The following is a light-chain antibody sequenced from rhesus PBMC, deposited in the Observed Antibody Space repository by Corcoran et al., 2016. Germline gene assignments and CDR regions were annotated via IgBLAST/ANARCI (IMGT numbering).Light chain of an antibody. V-gene: IGLV2-32*02. CDR1: SSDIGGYNY. J-gene: IGLJ6*01. CDR3: SSYAGSNTYV. CDR2: EVS. Sequence: QAALTQPRSVSGSPGQSVTISCPGTSSDIGGYNYVSWYQHHPGTAPKLMIYEVSKRPSGVSDRFSGSKSGNTASLTISGLQAEDEADYYCSSYAGSNTYVFGSGTNLTVL.